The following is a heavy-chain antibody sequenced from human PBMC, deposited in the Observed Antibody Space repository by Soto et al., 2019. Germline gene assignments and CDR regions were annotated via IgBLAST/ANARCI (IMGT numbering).Heavy chain of an antibody. CDR1: GFIFNTHW. D-gene: IGHD3-16*01. Sequence: RWSLRLSCAASGFIFNTHWMSWGRQAPEKGLEWVAHTKPDGSEKYYVDSAKGRFTISRDNTRNSLYLQMNSLRADDTALYYCVAWGTSTSNPWGQGTLVTVSS. V-gene: IGHV3-7*01. J-gene: IGHJ5*02. CDR2: TKPDGSEK. CDR3: VAWGTSTSNP.